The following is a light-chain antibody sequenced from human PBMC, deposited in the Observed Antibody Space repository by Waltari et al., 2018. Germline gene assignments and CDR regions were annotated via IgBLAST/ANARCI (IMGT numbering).Light chain of an antibody. CDR1: QTIRTTY. J-gene: IGKJ4*01. V-gene: IGKV3-20*01. CDR3: QQYDVSPLT. CDR2: GAF. Sequence: EIVLTQSPGTLSLSPGEGATLSCRTSQTIRTTYLAWYQQKPGQAPTLLIYGAFTRATGIPDRFTGSGSGTDFSLTISSLEPEDFATYYCQQYDVSPLTFGGGTKVE.